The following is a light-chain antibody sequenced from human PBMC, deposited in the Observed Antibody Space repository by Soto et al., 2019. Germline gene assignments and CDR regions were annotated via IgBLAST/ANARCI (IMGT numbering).Light chain of an antibody. CDR1: QTVRSN. CDR2: GAS. CDR3: QQYNDWPPWT. J-gene: IGKJ1*01. V-gene: IGKV3-15*01. Sequence: EIVMTQSPATLSVAPGERATLSCRASQTVRSNLAWYQQKPGQAPRLLIYGASTRATGIPARFSGSGSGTEFTLIISSLQSEDVALYYCQQYNDWPPWTFGQGTKVEIK.